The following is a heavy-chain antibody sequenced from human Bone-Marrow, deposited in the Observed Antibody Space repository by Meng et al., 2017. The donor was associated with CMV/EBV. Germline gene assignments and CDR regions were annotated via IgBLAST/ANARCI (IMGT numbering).Heavy chain of an antibody. CDR2: IDDSGNT. Sequence: SQTLSLTCAVYGGSFSGYYWSWIRQSPGTGLQWSAEIDDSGNTNYNPSLNSRVTISIDPSKKQFSLRLNFVTAADTAVYFCARSGIYGGTSRKARNFDNWGQGNLVTVSS. D-gene: IGHD4-23*01. V-gene: IGHV4-34*01. J-gene: IGHJ4*02. CDR3: ARSGIYGGTSRKARNFDN. CDR1: GGSFSGYY.